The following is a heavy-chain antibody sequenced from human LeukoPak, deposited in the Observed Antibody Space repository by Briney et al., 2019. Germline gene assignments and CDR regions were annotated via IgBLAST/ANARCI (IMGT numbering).Heavy chain of an antibody. CDR3: ARGDYGDYVV. D-gene: IGHD4-17*01. CDR1: GDSVSSGSYF. CDR2: VYSTGST. Sequence: SETLSLTCTVSGDSVSSGSYFWSWIRQPAGKGLEWIGRVYSTGSTNYNPSLKSRVTISVDTSKNQFSLKVSSVTAADTAVYYCARGDYGDYVVWGQGTLVTVSS. J-gene: IGHJ4*02. V-gene: IGHV4-61*02.